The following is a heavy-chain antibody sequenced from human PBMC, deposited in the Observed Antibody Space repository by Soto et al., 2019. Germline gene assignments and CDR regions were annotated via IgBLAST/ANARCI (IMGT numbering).Heavy chain of an antibody. V-gene: IGHV1-18*01. CDR3: ARHLDGSGSSYTNY. Sequence: SVKVSCKTSCYAFSSIGISWGGQAPGQGLEWMGRTSPHKDDTYYAQRLQGRVNMTTDTSKSTAYMELRSLRSDDTAVYFCARHLDGSGSSYTNYWGQ. CDR1: CYAFSSIG. CDR2: TSPHKDDT. D-gene: IGHD3-10*01. J-gene: IGHJ4*01.